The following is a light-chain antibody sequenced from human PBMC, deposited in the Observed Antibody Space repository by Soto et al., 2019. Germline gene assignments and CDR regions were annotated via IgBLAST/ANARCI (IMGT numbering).Light chain of an antibody. CDR2: KAS. CDR3: QQYYSYPRT. V-gene: IGKV1-5*03. CDR1: QSISSW. Sequence: DVHRTQSPSTLSSFVGDRVTISCRASQSISSWLAWYQQKPGKAPKLLIFKASTLESGVPSRFSGSGSGTDFTLTISCLQSEDFATYYCQQYYSYPRTFGQGTKVDIK. J-gene: IGKJ1*01.